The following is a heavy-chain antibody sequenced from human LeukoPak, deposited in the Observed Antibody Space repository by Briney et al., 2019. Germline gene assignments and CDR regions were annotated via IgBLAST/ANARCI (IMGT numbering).Heavy chain of an antibody. Sequence: GGSLRLSCAASGFTFSRYSMNWVRQAPGKGLEWVSSITISSTYLFYADSVKGRFTISRDNAKNSLYLQMNSLRAEDTAVYYCASSYCSGANCYAFDYWGQGTLVTVSS. J-gene: IGHJ4*02. CDR1: GFTFSRYS. V-gene: IGHV3-21*04. D-gene: IGHD2-15*01. CDR2: ITISSTYL. CDR3: ASSYCSGANCYAFDY.